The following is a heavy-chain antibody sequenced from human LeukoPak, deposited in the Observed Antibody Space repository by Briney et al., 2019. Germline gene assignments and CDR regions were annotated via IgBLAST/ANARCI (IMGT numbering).Heavy chain of an antibody. Sequence: GGSLRLSCAASGFTFSGSGMHWVRQASGKGLEWVGRIRSKVNSYATAYTESVKGRFTISRDDSKNMAYLQMNSLKTEDTAVYYCARYCSRTICYGWGQGTLVTVSS. D-gene: IGHD2-2*01. CDR2: IRSKVNSYAT. V-gene: IGHV3-73*01. J-gene: IGHJ4*02. CDR1: GFTFSGSG. CDR3: ARYCSRTICYG.